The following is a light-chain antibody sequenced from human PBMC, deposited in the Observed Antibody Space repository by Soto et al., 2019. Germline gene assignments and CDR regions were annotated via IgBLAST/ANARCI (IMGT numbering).Light chain of an antibody. V-gene: IGKV4-1*01. CDR2: WAS. J-gene: IGKJ5*01. CDR3: QQYYDNPIT. CDR1: QSVLYHSNNKNY. Sequence: DIVMTQSPDSLAVSLGERAAINCKSSQSVLYHSNNKNYLAWYQQKPGQPPKLLIYWASTRESGVPDRFSGSGSGTDFTLTISSLQAEDVAVYYCQQYYDNPITFGQGTRLEIK.